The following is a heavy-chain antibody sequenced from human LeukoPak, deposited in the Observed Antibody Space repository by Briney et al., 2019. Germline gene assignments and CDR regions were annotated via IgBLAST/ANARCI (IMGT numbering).Heavy chain of an antibody. V-gene: IGHV5-51*01. CDR3: ARVPYYHILTGYWHYYYYMDV. D-gene: IGHD3-9*01. J-gene: IGHJ6*03. CDR2: IYPGDSAT. Sequence: GESLKISCKGSGYSFTSYWIGWVRQMPGKGLEWMGIIYPGDSATRYSPSFQGQVTISADKSISTAYLQWSSLKASDTAMYYCARVPYYHILTGYWHYYYYMDVWGKGTTVTVSS. CDR1: GYSFTSYW.